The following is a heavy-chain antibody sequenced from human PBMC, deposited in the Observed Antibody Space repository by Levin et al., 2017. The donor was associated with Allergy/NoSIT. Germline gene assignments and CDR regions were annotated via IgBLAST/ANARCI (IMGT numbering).Heavy chain of an antibody. CDR2: IGTAGDT. D-gene: IGHD3-16*01. CDR1: GFTFSTYD. Sequence: PGGSLRLSCEASGFTFSTYDMHWVRQVPGKGLEWVSAIGTAGDTYYEDSVKGRFTISRENAKNSLYLRMSRLGAGDTAVYYCAREGFGDFGVWDGMDVWGHGTTVIVSS. J-gene: IGHJ6*02. V-gene: IGHV3-13*01. CDR3: AREGFGDFGVWDGMDV.